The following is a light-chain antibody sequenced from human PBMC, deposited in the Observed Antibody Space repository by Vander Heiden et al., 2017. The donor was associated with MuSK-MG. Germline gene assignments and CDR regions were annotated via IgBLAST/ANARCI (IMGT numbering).Light chain of an antibody. V-gene: IGKV1-33*01. Sequence: VGDRVTITCQASQDISNYLNWYQQKPGKVPKLLIYDASNLETGVPSRFSGSVSGTDFTFTISSLQPEDIATYYCQQYDNLSITFGQGTRLEIK. CDR1: QDISNY. CDR3: QQYDNLSIT. CDR2: DAS. J-gene: IGKJ5*01.